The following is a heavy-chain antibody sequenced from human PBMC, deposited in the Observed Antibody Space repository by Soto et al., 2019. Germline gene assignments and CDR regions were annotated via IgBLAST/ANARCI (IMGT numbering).Heavy chain of an antibody. Sequence: GGSLRLSCAASGFTFSSYAMSWVRQAPGKGLEWVSAISGSGGSTYYADSVKGRFTISRDNSKNTLYLQMNSLRAEDTAVYYCAKDWIIAAAAGEWYGMDVWGQGTTVTVSS. D-gene: IGHD6-13*01. CDR2: ISGSGGST. CDR1: GFTFSSYA. CDR3: AKDWIIAAAAGEWYGMDV. J-gene: IGHJ6*02. V-gene: IGHV3-23*01.